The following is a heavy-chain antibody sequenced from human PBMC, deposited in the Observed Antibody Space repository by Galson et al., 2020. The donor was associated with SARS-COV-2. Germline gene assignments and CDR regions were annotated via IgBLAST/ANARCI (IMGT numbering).Heavy chain of an antibody. CDR2: ISYDGSNK. CDR3: ARARAGGYYYMDV. Sequence: GGSLRLSCAASGFTLSSYAMHWVRQAPGKGLEWVAVISYDGSNKYYADSVKGRFTISRDNSKNTLYLQMNSLRAEDTAVYYCARARAGGYYYMDVWGKGTTVTVSS. J-gene: IGHJ6*03. V-gene: IGHV3-30*01. CDR1: GFTLSSYA. D-gene: IGHD3-16*01.